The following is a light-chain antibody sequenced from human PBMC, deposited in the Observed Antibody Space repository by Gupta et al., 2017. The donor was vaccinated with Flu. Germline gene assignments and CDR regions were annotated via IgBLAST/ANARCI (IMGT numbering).Light chain of an antibody. V-gene: IGKV1-39*01. CDR2: TSS. J-gene: IGKJ2*01. Sequence: DIQMTQSPSSLSASVGDRVTISCRASQNIGIFLHWYQHRPGTAPKVLIITSSVLQSGVPSRFSARGSGTDFTLIIDNLQPAAFGTYYCQQSHSAPPTFGQGTKVGI. CDR1: QNIGIF. CDR3: QQSHSAPPT.